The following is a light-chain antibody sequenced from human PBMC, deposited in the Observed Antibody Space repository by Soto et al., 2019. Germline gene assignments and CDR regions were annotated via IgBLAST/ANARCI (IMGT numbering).Light chain of an antibody. V-gene: IGKV3-20*01. Sequence: EIVLTQSPGTLSLSPGERATLSCRASQSASSSYLAWYQQKPGQAPRLLIYGASSRATGIPDRVSGSGSGTYFTLTIGRLEPEDFAVYYCQQYSSSPGTFGQGTKVDIK. CDR3: QQYSSSPGT. J-gene: IGKJ1*01. CDR1: QSASSSY. CDR2: GAS.